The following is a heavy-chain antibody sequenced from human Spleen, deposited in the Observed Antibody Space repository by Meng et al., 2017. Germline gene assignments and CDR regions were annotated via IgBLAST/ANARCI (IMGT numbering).Heavy chain of an antibody. Sequence: SETLSLTCAISGDSVSNNSATWNWIRQSPSSGLEWMGRTYYRSKWYNDYAISVKSRITVNPDTSKNQISLQLNSVTPEDTAVYYCARDALGYCSSSNCYLFDYWGQGTLVTVSS. D-gene: IGHD2-2*01. CDR2: TYYRSKWYN. CDR3: ARDALGYCSSSNCYLFDY. J-gene: IGHJ4*02. V-gene: IGHV6-1*01. CDR1: GDSVSNNSAT.